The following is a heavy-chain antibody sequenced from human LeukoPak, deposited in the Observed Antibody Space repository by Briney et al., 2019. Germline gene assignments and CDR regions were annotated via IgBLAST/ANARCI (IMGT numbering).Heavy chain of an antibody. CDR3: ARTYSSSDEFDY. Sequence: ASVKVSCKASGYTFTSYYIHWVRQAPGQGLEWMGIINPSGGSTTYAQKFQGRVAMTRDTSTSRVYMEVSSLRSEDTAVYYCARTYSSSDEFDYWGQGTLITDSS. V-gene: IGHV1-46*01. D-gene: IGHD6-13*01. CDR2: INPSGGST. CDR1: GYTFTSYY. J-gene: IGHJ4*02.